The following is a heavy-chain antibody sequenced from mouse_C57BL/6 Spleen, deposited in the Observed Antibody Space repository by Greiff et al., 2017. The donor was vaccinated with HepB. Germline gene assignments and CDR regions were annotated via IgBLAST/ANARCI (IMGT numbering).Heavy chain of an antibody. Sequence: QVHVKQSGAELVKPGASVKISCKASGYAFSSYWMNWVKQRPGKGLEWIGQIYPGDGDTNYNGKFKGKATLTADKSSSTAYMQLSSLTSEDSAVYFCARRESGLFDYWGQGTTLTVSS. J-gene: IGHJ2*01. V-gene: IGHV1-80*01. D-gene: IGHD1-3*01. CDR2: IYPGDGDT. CDR1: GYAFSSYW. CDR3: ARRESGLFDY.